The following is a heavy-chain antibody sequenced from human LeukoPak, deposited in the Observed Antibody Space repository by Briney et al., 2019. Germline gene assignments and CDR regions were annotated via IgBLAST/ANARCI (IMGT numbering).Heavy chain of an antibody. J-gene: IGHJ4*02. Sequence: GASVKVSCKASGYTFTGYYMHWVRQAPGQGLEWMGWISAYNGNTNYAQKLQGRVTMTTDTSTSTAYMELRSLRSDDTAVYYCARALSYQPSDYWGQGTLVTVSS. CDR2: ISAYNGNT. CDR3: ARALSYQPSDY. D-gene: IGHD1-26*01. CDR1: GYTFTGYY. V-gene: IGHV1-18*04.